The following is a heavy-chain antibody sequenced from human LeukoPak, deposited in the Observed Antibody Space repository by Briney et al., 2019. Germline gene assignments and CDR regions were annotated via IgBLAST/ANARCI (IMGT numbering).Heavy chain of an antibody. Sequence: PGGSLRLSCATSGFTFSTYAMHWVRQAPGKGLEWVAIISYDGSNNYYADSVKGRFTISRDNSKNTLYLQMNSLRAEDTAVYYCASHGMGFSAVDYWGQGTLVTVSS. CDR1: GFTFSTYA. V-gene: IGHV3-30*04. CDR3: ASHGMGFSAVDY. J-gene: IGHJ4*02. D-gene: IGHD1-26*01. CDR2: ISYDGSNN.